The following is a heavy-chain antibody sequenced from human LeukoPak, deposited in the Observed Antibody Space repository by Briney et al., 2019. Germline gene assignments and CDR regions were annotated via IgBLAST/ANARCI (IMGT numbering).Heavy chain of an antibody. CDR3: AGESHDVGAYYFDY. J-gene: IGHJ4*02. D-gene: IGHD1-26*01. Sequence: ASVKVSCKASGYTFTSYAMHWVRQAPGQRLEWMGWINAGNGNTKYSQKFKGRVTITRDTSASTAYMELSSLRSEDTAVYYCAGESHDVGAYYFDYWGQGTLVTVSS. V-gene: IGHV1-3*01. CDR1: GYTFTSYA. CDR2: INAGNGNT.